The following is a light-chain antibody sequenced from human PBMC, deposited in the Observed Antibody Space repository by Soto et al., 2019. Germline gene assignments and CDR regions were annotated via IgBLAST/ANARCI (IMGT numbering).Light chain of an antibody. CDR1: QDIYYW. CDR3: QQTHSFPPT. CDR2: TAS. V-gene: IGKV1-12*01. J-gene: IGKJ4*01. Sequence: IQLTQSPSSVSACVGDRVTITCRASQDIYYWLAWYRQRPGRAPELLVYTASTLFGGVPSRFSGSGSGTEFTLTISSLQPEDFATYYCQQTHSFPPTFGGGAKVEFK.